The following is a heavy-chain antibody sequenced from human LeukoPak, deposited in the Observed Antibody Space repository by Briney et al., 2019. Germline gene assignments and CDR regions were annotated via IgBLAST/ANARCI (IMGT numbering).Heavy chain of an antibody. Sequence: NPSETLSLTCTVSGGSISSYYWSWMRQPPGKGLEWIGYIYYSGSTNYNPSLKSRVTISVDTSKNQFSLKLSSVTAADTAVYYCARREENYGDYGAYYFDYWGQGTLVTVSS. D-gene: IGHD4-17*01. CDR3: ARREENYGDYGAYYFDY. CDR1: GGSISSYY. J-gene: IGHJ4*02. V-gene: IGHV4-59*01. CDR2: IYYSGST.